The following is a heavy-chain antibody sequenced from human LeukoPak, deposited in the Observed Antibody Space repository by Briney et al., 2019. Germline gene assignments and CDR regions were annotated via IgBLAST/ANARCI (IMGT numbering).Heavy chain of an antibody. V-gene: IGHV4-39*01. CDR1: GGSISSSNYY. D-gene: IGHD1-26*01. Sequence: SETLSLTCTVSGGSISSSNYYWGWIRQPPGKGLEWIGTIYYTGSTYYNPSLKSRVTMSVDTSKSQFSLNLSSVTAADTAVYYCARHVVSSGSWYYFDYWGQGTLVTVSS. CDR3: ARHVVSSGSWYYFDY. CDR2: IYYTGST. J-gene: IGHJ4*02.